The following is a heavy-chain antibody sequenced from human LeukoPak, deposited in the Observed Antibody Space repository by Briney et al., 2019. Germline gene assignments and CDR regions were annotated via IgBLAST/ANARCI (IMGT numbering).Heavy chain of an antibody. D-gene: IGHD4-23*01. J-gene: IGHJ4*02. Sequence: GASVKVSCKASGGTFSGYAISWVRQAPGQGLEWMGGIIPIFGTANYAQKFQGRVTITADESTSTAYMELSSLRSEDTAVYYCALQVRTTVAKTKRLFGFDYWGQGTLVTVSS. CDR3: ALQVRTTVAKTKRLFGFDY. CDR1: GGTFSGYA. V-gene: IGHV1-69*13. CDR2: IIPIFGTA.